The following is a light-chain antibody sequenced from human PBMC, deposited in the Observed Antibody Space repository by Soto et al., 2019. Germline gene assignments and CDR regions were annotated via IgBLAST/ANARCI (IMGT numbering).Light chain of an antibody. Sequence: DIQMTQSPSSLSASVGDRVTITCRASQSISIYLNWYQQKPGKAPKLLIYAASSLQSGVPSRFSADGSGTDFTLTISSLQPEDFATYYCQQSSSTPPFTFGPGTKVDIQ. CDR2: AAS. CDR3: QQSSSTPPFT. CDR1: QSISIY. J-gene: IGKJ3*01. V-gene: IGKV1-39*01.